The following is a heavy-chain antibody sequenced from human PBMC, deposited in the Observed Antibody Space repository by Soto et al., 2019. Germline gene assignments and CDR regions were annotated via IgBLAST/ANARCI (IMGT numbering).Heavy chain of an antibody. J-gene: IGHJ4*02. Sequence: GGSLRLSCAASGFTFSSYSMNWVRQAPGKGLEWVSSISSSSSYIYYADSVKGRFTISRDNAKNSLYLQMNSLRAEDTAVYYCARDDHYDFWSGYYSFRDRIPCTHTDYWGQGTLVTVSS. CDR1: GFTFSSYS. CDR3: ARDDHYDFWSGYYSFRDRIPCTHTDY. V-gene: IGHV3-21*01. CDR2: ISSSSSYI. D-gene: IGHD3-3*01.